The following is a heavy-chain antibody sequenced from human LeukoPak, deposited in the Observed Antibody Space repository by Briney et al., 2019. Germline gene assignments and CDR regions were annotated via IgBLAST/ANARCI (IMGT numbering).Heavy chain of an antibody. J-gene: IGHJ3*02. CDR3: ARVSAGLDAFDI. CDR1: GGSFTYYS. V-gene: IGHV4-34*01. CDR2: INDGGRT. Sequence: PSETLSLTCAVYGGSFTYYSWTWLRQPPGKGLEWIGDINDGGRTNYNPSLKSRFTVSVDTSKNQFSLKLSSVTAADTAVYYCARVSAGLDAFDIWGQGTMVTVSS. D-gene: IGHD3-10*01.